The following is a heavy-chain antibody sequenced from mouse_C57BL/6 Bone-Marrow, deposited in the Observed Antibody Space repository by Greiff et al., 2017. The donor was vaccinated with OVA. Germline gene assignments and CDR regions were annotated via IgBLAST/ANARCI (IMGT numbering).Heavy chain of an antibody. CDR3: ARKGTSYAKDG. V-gene: IGHV2-2*01. Sequence: VQLQQSGPGLVQPSQSLSITCTVSGFSLTSYGVHWVRPSPGKGLEWLGVIWSGGSTDYTADFISRLSISKDNSKRLVFFKMNSLQADDTAIYYSARKGTSYAKDGEGKGPSVTVAS. CDR1: GFSLTSYG. J-gene: IGHJ4*01. CDR2: IWSGGST.